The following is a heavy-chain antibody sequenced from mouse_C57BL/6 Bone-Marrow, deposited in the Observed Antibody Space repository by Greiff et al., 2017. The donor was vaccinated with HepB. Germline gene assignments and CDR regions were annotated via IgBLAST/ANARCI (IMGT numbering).Heavy chain of an antibody. Sequence: QVQLKESGAELARPGASVKLSCKASGYTFTSYGISWVKQRTGQGLEWIGEIYPRSGNTYYNEKFKGKATLTADKSSSTAYMELRSLTSEDSAVYFCARPTTVVAHFDYWGQGTTLTVSS. V-gene: IGHV1-81*01. CDR3: ARPTTVVAHFDY. CDR1: GYTFTSYG. D-gene: IGHD1-1*01. J-gene: IGHJ2*01. CDR2: IYPRSGNT.